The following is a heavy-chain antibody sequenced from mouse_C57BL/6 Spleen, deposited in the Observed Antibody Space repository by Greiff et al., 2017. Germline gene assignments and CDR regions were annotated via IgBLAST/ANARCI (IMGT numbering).Heavy chain of an antibody. J-gene: IGHJ4*01. V-gene: IGHV3-6*01. CDR1: GYSITSGYY. D-gene: IGHD3-2*02. CDR3: ARGDSSGYVRSYAMDY. CDR2: ISYDGSN. Sequence: ESGPGLVKPSQSLSLTCSVTGYSITSGYYWNWIRQFPGNKLEWMGYISYDGSNNYNPSLKNRISITRDTSKNQFFLKLNSVTTEDTATYYCARGDSSGYVRSYAMDYWGQGTSVTVSS.